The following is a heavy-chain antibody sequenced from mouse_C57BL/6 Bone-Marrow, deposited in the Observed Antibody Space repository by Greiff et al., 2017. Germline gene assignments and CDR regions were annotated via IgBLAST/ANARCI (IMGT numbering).Heavy chain of an antibody. Sequence: QVQLQQSGAELVKPGASVKLSCKASGYTFTEYTIHWVKQRSGQGLEWIGWFYSGSGSIKYNEKFKDKAQLNADKASSTVYMELSRLTTEDSAVYFGARHEEGNLLWSYFDYWGQGTTLTVSS. V-gene: IGHV1-62-2*01. CDR1: GYTFTEYT. CDR3: ARHEEGNLLWSYFDY. J-gene: IGHJ2*01. CDR2: FYSGSGSI. D-gene: IGHD2-1*01.